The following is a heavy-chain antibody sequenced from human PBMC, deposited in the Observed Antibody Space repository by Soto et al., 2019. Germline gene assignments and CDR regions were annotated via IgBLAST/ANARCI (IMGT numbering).Heavy chain of an antibody. Sequence: QVQLVQSGAEVRKPGSSVNVSCKASGTTFSTHGIHWVRQAPGQGLEWMGGFVPMFSSSNYAQKFQGRLTIVADESTNSAYMALSSLRADDSAIYYCARSGGTYYFDLWGQGTLVTVSS. CDR1: GTTFSTHG. J-gene: IGHJ4*02. CDR3: ARSGGTYYFDL. D-gene: IGHD1-1*01. CDR2: FVPMFSSS. V-gene: IGHV1-69*01.